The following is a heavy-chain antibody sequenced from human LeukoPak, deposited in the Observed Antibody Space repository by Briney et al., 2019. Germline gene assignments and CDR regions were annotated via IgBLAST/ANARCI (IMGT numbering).Heavy chain of an antibody. Sequence: GASVKVSCKASGYTFTSYGISWVRQAPGQGLEWMGWISAYNGNTNYAQKLQGRVTMTTDTSTSTAYMELRSLRSDDTAVYYCARGLTYYDILTGYRIPNLFDYWGQGTLVTVSS. V-gene: IGHV1-18*01. D-gene: IGHD3-9*01. CDR2: ISAYNGNT. J-gene: IGHJ4*02. CDR3: ARGLTYYDILTGYRIPNLFDY. CDR1: GYTFTSYG.